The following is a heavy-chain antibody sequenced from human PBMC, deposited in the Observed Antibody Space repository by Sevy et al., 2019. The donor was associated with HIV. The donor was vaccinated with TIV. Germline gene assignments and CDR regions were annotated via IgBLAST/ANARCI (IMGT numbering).Heavy chain of an antibody. CDR1: GFTFSTYS. D-gene: IGHD5-12*01. J-gene: IGHJ4*02. CDR3: ARDSGYTGYD. Sequence: GGSLRLSCATSGFTFSTYSMNWVRQAPGKGLEWVSSISRSSTYIYYTDSVKGRFTLSRDNARNSPYLQMNSLRVDDTAVYYCARDSGYTGYDWGQRTLVTVSS. CDR2: ISRSSTYI. V-gene: IGHV3-21*01.